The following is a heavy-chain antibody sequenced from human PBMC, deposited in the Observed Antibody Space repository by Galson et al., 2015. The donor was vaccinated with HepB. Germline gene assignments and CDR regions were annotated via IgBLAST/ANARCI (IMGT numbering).Heavy chain of an antibody. J-gene: IGHJ3*02. D-gene: IGHD3-22*01. CDR2: IIPILAIA. V-gene: IGHV1-69*10. Sequence: SVKVSCKASGGTFSSYAISWVRQAPGQGLGWMGGIIPILAIANYAQKFQGRVTITADKSTSTAYMELSSLRSEDTAVYYCARGPYDSSGYYSAFDIWGQGTMVTVSS. CDR3: ARGPYDSSGYYSAFDI. CDR1: GGTFSSYA.